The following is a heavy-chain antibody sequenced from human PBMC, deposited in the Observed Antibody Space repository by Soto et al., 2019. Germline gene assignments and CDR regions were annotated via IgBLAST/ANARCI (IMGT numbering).Heavy chain of an antibody. CDR1: GFTFTDYA. V-gene: IGHV3-23*01. CDR2: ISGIGGST. D-gene: IGHD6-13*01. J-gene: IGHJ4*02. CDR3: ARGSTGYISSWDYFDS. Sequence: EVQLLESGGGLVQPGGSLRLSCAASGFTFTDYALSWVRQAPGKGLEWVATISGIGGSTYLADSVKGRLSISRNNSKNSVTLLLNRLRAEDTAVYFCARGSTGYISSWDYFDSWGRGTLVTVSS.